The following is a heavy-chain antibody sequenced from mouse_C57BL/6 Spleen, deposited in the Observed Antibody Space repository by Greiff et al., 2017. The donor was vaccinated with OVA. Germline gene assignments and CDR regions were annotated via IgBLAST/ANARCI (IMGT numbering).Heavy chain of an antibody. CDR2: IRSKSSNYAR. D-gene: IGHD1-1*01. CDR1: GFTFNTYA. J-gene: IGHJ1*03. CDR3: VRGGGTTVYKDIDV. V-gene: IGHV10-3*01. Sequence: EVMLVESGGGLVQPKGSLKLSCAASGFTFNTYAMHWVRQAPGKGLEWVDRIRSKSSNYARYYADSVKDRFTISRYDSQSMLYLQMNNLKTEDTAMYYYVRGGGTTVYKDIDVWGTGTSVTVSS.